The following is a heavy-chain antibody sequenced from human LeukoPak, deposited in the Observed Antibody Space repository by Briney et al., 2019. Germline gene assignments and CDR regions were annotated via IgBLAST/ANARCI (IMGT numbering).Heavy chain of an antibody. CDR1: GGSISSYY. CDR2: IYTSGST. V-gene: IGHV4-4*07. CDR3: ARDRAGGNYLLDY. D-gene: IGHD1-26*01. Sequence: SETLPLTCTVSGGSISSYYWSWIRQPAGKGLEWIGRIYTSGSTNYNPSLKSRVTISLNTSKNQFSLKLSSVTAADTAVYYCARDRAGGNYLLDYWGQGTLVTVSS. J-gene: IGHJ4*02.